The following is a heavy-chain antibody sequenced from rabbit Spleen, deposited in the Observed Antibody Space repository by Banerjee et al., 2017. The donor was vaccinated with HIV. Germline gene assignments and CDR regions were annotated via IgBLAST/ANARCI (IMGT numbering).Heavy chain of an antibody. CDR3: ARDTSSSFSSYGMDL. J-gene: IGHJ6*01. Sequence: VESGGGLVKPGASLTLTCIASGVSFSDNSYMCWVRQAPGKGLEWIACIDSGSSGFTYFASGAKGRFTISKTSSTTVTLHMTSLTAADTATYFCARDTSSSFSSYGMDLWGQGTLVTVS. D-gene: IGHD1-1*01. CDR2: IDSGSSGFT. V-gene: IGHV1S40*01. CDR1: GVSFSDNSY.